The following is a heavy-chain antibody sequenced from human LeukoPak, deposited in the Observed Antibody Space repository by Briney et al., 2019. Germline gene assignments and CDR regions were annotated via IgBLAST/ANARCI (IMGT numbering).Heavy chain of an antibody. CDR1: GGSISSSNW. CDR3: ARDNLGYCSSTSCYTNWFDP. D-gene: IGHD2-2*02. Sequence: SGTLSLTCAVSGGSISSSNWWSWVRQPPGKGLEWIGEIYHSGSTNYNPSLKSRVTISVDKSKNQFSLKLSSVTAADTAVYYCARDNLGYCSSTSCYTNWFDPWGQGTPVTVSS. CDR2: IYHSGST. J-gene: IGHJ5*02. V-gene: IGHV4-4*02.